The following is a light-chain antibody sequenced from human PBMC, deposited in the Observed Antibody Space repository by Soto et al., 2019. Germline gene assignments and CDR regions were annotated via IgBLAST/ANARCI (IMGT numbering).Light chain of an antibody. CDR2: GIS. Sequence: DVVMTQSPLSLPVTLGQPASISCKSSQSLVYSDGNTYLNWFQQRPGQSPRRLIHGISNRASGIPGRFSGSGSGTELTLTISSLQSEDFAVYYCQQYDDWPSFGQGTKVDIK. V-gene: IGKV2-30*01. CDR3: QQYDDWPS. CDR1: QSLVYSDGNTY. J-gene: IGKJ1*01.